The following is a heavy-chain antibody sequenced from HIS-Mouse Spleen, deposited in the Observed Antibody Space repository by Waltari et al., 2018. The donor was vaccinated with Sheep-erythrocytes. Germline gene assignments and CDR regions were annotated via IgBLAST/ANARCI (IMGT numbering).Heavy chain of an antibody. CDR1: GFTVSSNY. J-gene: IGHJ4*02. Sequence: EVQLVESGGGLIQPGGSLRLSCSASGFTVSSNYMSWVRQAPGKGLGWVSVSYSGGSKDYADSVKGRFTISRDNSKNTLYLQMNSRRADDTAVYYCARASSGWFRGFDYWGQGTLVTVSS. V-gene: IGHV3-53*01. CDR2: SYSGGSK. CDR3: ARASSGWFRGFDY. D-gene: IGHD6-19*01.